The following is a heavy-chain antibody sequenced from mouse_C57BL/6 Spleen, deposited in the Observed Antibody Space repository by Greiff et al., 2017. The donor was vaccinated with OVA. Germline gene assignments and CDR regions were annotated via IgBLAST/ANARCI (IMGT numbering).Heavy chain of an antibody. D-gene: IGHD2-1*01. V-gene: IGHV1-81*01. J-gene: IGHJ3*01. Sequence: VMLVESGAELARPGASVKLSCKASGYTFTSYGISWVKQRTGQGLEWIGEIYPRSGNTYYNEKLKGKATLTADKSSSTAYMELRSLTSEDSAVYFCARFGNYGRWFAYWGQGTLVTVSA. CDR1: GYTFTSYG. CDR3: ARFGNYGRWFAY. CDR2: IYPRSGNT.